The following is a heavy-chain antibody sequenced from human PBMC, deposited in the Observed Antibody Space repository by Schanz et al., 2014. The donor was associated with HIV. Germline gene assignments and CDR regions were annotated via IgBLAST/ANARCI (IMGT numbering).Heavy chain of an antibody. J-gene: IGHJ6*02. Sequence: EVQLAESGGRLEQPGGSLRLSCAASGFIFSDYSMNWVRQAPGKGLEWVAHIKKDGSDKYYVGSVNGRFTISRDNARNSLFLQMSRLRVEDTAVYYCARGMDVWGQGTTVVVSS. CDR3: ARGMDV. V-gene: IGHV3-7*04. CDR1: GFIFSDYS. CDR2: IKKDGSDK.